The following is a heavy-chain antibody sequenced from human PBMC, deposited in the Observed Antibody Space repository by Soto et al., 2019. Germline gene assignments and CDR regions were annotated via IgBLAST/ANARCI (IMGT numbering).Heavy chain of an antibody. CDR1: GYTFTSYA. J-gene: IGHJ6*02. D-gene: IGHD3-22*01. V-gene: IGHV1-3*01. CDR3: ARDLYYDSSDLYGMDV. Sequence: GASVKVSCKASGYTFTSYAMHWVRQAPGQRLEWMGWINAGNGNTKYSQKFQGRVTITRDTSASTAYMELSSLRSEDTAVYYCARDLYYDSSDLYGMDVWGQGTTVTVSS. CDR2: INAGNGNT.